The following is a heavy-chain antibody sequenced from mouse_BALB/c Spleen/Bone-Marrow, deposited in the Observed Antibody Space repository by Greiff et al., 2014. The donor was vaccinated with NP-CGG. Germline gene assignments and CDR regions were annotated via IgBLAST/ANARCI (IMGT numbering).Heavy chain of an antibody. CDR3: ARRRGNYEVDY. J-gene: IGHJ4*01. Sequence: EVQLQQSGPELVKPGASVKISCKPSGYSFTGYFIHWVKQSHVKSLEWIGHINPYNGATNYNQSFKDKASLTVDKSSSTAYMELHSLTSEDSAVYYCARRRGNYEVDYWGQGTSVTVSS. CDR1: GYSFTGYF. V-gene: IGHV1-31*01. D-gene: IGHD2-1*01. CDR2: INPYNGAT.